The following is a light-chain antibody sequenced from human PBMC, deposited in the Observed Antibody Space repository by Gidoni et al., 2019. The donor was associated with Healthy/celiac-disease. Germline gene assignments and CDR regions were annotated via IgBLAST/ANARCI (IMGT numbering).Light chain of an antibody. J-gene: IGKJ2*01. CDR3: QQRSNWPT. CDR1: QSVSSY. V-gene: IGKV3-11*01. Sequence: ELVFPQSPATLSLSPGERATLSCRASQSVSSYLAWYQQKPGQAPRLLIYDASNRATGIPARFSGSGSGTDFTLTISSLEPEDFAVYYCQQRSNWPTFXQXTKLEIK. CDR2: DAS.